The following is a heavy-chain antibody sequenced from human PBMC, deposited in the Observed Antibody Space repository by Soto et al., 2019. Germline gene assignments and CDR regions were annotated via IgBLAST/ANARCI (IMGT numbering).Heavy chain of an antibody. D-gene: IGHD3-10*01. Sequence: SETLSLTCTVSGGSISSYYWSWIRQPPGKGLEWIGYIYYSGSTNYNPSLKSRVTISVDTSKNQFSLKLSSVTAADTAVYYCARWLRSFGELLRPIHRNWFDPWGQGTLVTVSS. V-gene: IGHV4-59*01. J-gene: IGHJ5*02. CDR2: IYYSGST. CDR1: GGSISSYY. CDR3: ARWLRSFGELLRPIHRNWFDP.